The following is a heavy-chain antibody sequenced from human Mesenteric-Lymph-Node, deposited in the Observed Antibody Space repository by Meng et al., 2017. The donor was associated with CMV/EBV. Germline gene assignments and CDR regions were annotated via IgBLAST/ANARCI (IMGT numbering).Heavy chain of an antibody. D-gene: IGHD5-24*01. J-gene: IGHJ4*02. V-gene: IGHV1-69*04. Sequence: KVSCEASGGTFSNYVVSWGRQAPGQGLEWMGRFSPILDTPNYAQKFRGRVTITADKSTSIVYMELSSLRSEDTAVYFCARDGYSPFDYWGQGTLVTVSS. CDR1: GGTFSNYV. CDR2: FSPILDTP. CDR3: ARDGYSPFDY.